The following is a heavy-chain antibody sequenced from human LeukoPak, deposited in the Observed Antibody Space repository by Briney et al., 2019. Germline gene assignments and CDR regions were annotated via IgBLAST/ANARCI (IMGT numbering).Heavy chain of an antibody. CDR1: GYTFTGYY. CDR3: ARVQGSYYDSSGYYDY. J-gene: IGHJ4*02. Sequence: ASVKVSCKASGYTFTGYYMHWVRQAPGQGLEWMGWISAYNGNTNYAQKLQGRVTMTTDTSTSTAYMELRSLRSDDTAVYYCARVQGSYYDSSGYYDYWGQGTLVTVSS. V-gene: IGHV1-18*04. CDR2: ISAYNGNT. D-gene: IGHD3-22*01.